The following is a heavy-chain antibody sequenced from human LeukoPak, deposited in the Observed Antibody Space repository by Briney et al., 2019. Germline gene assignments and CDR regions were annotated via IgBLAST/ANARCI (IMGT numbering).Heavy chain of an antibody. CDR3: ARSYYYDSSGYGMDV. CDR1: GFTFSSYW. Sequence: PGGSLGLSCAASGFTFSSYWMHWVRQAPGKGLVWVSRINSDGSSTSYADSVKGRFTISRDNAKNTLYLQMNSLRAEDTAVYYCARSYYYDSSGYGMDVWGQGTTVTVSS. D-gene: IGHD3-22*01. V-gene: IGHV3-74*01. J-gene: IGHJ6*02. CDR2: INSDGSST.